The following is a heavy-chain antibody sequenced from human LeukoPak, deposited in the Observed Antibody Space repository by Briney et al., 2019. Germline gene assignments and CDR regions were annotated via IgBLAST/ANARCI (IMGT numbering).Heavy chain of an antibody. CDR2: IYDSGST. CDR3: ARLRSGGQVAGVYFDS. Sequence: SETLSLTCTVSGGSISSYYWSWIRQPPGKGLEWIGYIYDSGSTYYNPSLKSRVTISIDTSKNHFSLKLSSVTAADTAIYYCARLRSGGQVAGVYFDSWGQGTLVTVSS. J-gene: IGHJ4*02. V-gene: IGHV4-59*12. CDR1: GGSISSYY. D-gene: IGHD6-19*01.